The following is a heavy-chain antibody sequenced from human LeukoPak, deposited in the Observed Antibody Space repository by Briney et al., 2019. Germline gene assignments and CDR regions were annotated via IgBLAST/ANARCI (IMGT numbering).Heavy chain of an antibody. CDR2: IAYDGSRK. V-gene: IGHV3-30*18. D-gene: IGHD2-2*01. Sequence: PGGSLRLSCAASGFTFSGYGMHWVRQAPGKGLEWVTGIAYDGSRKHYADSVKGRFTISRDNSRYTVDLQMNSLRAEDTAVYYCAKPPEYCRSTNCPTDYWGQGTLVTVSS. J-gene: IGHJ4*02. CDR1: GFTFSGYG. CDR3: AKPPEYCRSTNCPTDY.